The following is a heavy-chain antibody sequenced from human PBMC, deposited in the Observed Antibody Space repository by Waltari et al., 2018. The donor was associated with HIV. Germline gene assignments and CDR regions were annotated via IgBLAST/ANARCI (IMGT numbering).Heavy chain of an antibody. V-gene: IGHV3-74*01. CDR2: INTDGSST. CDR3: ARGGHCSGISRYTGDYSYGLDV. D-gene: IGHD2-2*02. J-gene: IGHJ6*02. Sequence: EVQLVESGGGLVQPGGSLRLSCAASGFTFSSYWIHWVRQAPGKGLVGVSRINTDGSSTSYADSVKGRFTSSRDNAKNTLYLQMNSLRAEDTAVYYCARGGHCSGISRYTGDYSYGLDVWGQGTTVTVSS. CDR1: GFTFSSYW.